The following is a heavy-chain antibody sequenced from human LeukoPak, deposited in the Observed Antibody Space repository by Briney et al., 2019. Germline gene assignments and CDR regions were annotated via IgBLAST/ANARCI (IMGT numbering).Heavy chain of an antibody. D-gene: IGHD3-9*01. J-gene: IGHJ4*02. V-gene: IGHV3-48*01. CDR2: ISSSSSTI. CDR1: GFTFSSYS. CDR3: ARDRGRVGLRYFGYGGFDY. Sequence: GGSLRLSCAASGFTFSSYSMNWVRQAPGKGLEWVSYISSSSSTIYYADSVKGRFTISRDNAKNSLYLQMNSLRAEDTAVYYCARDRGRVGLRYFGYGGFDYWGQGTLVTVSS.